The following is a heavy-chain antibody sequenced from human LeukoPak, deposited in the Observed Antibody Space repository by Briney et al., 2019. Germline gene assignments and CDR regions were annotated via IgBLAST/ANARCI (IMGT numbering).Heavy chain of an antibody. CDR3: ARKGLGGELGGFDY. V-gene: IGHV3-7*03. CDR2: IKQDGSEK. Sequence: GGSLRLSCAASGFTFSSYWMSWVRQAPGKGLEWVANIKQDGSEKYYVDSVKGRFTISRDNAKNSLYLQMNSLRVEDTALYYCARKGLGGELGGFDYWGQGTLVTVSS. CDR1: GFTFSSYW. D-gene: IGHD1-26*01. J-gene: IGHJ4*02.